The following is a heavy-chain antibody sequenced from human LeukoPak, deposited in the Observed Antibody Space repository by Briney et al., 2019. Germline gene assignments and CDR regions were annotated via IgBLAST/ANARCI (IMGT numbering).Heavy chain of an antibody. V-gene: IGHV3-48*02. Sequence: GGSLRLSCAASGFTFSSYSMNWVRQAPGKGLEWVSYISSSSSTIYYADSVKGRFTISRDNAKNSLYLHMNSQKDEDTAVYYCARVRATFSPHFDNWGQGTLVTVSS. D-gene: IGHD5-12*01. CDR3: ARVRATFSPHFDN. CDR1: GFTFSSYS. J-gene: IGHJ4*02. CDR2: ISSSSSTI.